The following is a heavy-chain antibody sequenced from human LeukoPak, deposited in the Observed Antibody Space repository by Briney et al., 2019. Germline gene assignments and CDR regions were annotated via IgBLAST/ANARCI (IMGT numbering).Heavy chain of an antibody. CDR2: INDDGSAT. D-gene: IGHD1-1*01. Sequence: GGSLRLSCAASGFTFSTYWIHWVRQAPGEGLVWVARINDDGSATAYADSVKGRFTISRDNAKNTAYLQMNSLTTEDTAVYFCARPPGTSPCFDYWGQGTLVTVSS. CDR3: ARPPGTSPCFDY. J-gene: IGHJ4*02. V-gene: IGHV3-74*01. CDR1: GFTFSTYW.